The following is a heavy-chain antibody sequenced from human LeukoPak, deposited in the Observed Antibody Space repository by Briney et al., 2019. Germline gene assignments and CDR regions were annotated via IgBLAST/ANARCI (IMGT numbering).Heavy chain of an antibody. D-gene: IGHD3-9*01. CDR1: GGTFSSYA. CDR3: ARQNYDILTGYPTDDY. J-gene: IGHJ4*02. CDR2: IIPIFGTA. Sequence: SVTVSCTASGGTFSSYAISWVRQAPGQGLEWMGGIIPIFGTANYAQKLQGRVTMTTDTSTSTAYMELRSLRSDDTAVYYCARQNYDILTGYPTDDYWGQGTLVTVSS. V-gene: IGHV1-69*05.